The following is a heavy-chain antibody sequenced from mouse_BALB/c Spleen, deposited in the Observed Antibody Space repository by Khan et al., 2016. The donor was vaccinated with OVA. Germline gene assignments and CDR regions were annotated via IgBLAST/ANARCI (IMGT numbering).Heavy chain of an antibody. Sequence: EVQLQESGPGLVKPSQSLSLTCTVTGYSITSDYAWNWIRQFPGNKLEWMGYISYSGSTTYNPSLKSRISITRDTSKDQFFLQLKSVTTADTTTYYSASERGRSYALDYWGQGTTVTVSS. D-gene: IGHD1-1*01. CDR2: ISYSGST. J-gene: IGHJ4*01. CDR1: GYSITSDYA. V-gene: IGHV3-2*02. CDR3: ASERGRSYALDY.